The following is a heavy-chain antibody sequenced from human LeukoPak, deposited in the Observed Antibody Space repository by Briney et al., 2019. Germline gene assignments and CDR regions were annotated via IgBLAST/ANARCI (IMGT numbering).Heavy chain of an antibody. CDR1: GYTFTSYG. Sequence: ASVKVSCKASGYTFTSYGISWVRQAPGQGLEWMGWISAYNGDTRYAQKFQGRLTVTTDTSTTTAYMELRSLSSDDTATYYCARDRQCGYWGQGTLVTVSS. J-gene: IGHJ4*02. V-gene: IGHV1-18*01. CDR2: ISAYNGDT. D-gene: IGHD2-21*01. CDR3: ARDRQCGY.